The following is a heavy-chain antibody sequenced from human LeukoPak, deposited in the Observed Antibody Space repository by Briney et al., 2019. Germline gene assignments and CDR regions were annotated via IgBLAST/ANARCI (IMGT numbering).Heavy chain of an antibody. D-gene: IGHD4-17*01. CDR1: GGSISSGAYY. J-gene: IGHJ3*02. Sequence: SETLSLTCTVSGGSISSGAYYWSWIRQPPGKGLEWIGYVYYTGSTNYNPSLKSRVTISVDTSKNQFSLKLNSVTATDTAVYHCARRATVTTPQRNAFDIWGQGTMVTVSS. V-gene: IGHV4-61*08. CDR3: ARRATVTTPQRNAFDI. CDR2: VYYTGST.